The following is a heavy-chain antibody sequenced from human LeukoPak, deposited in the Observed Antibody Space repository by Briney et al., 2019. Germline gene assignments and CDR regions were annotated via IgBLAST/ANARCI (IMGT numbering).Heavy chain of an antibody. Sequence: ASVKVSCKASGYTFTSYYMHWVRQAPGQGLEWMGIINPSGGSTSYAQKFQGRVTMTRDTSTSTVYMELSSLRSEDTAVYYCARTGHYYGSGSYYLIDYWGQGTLVTVSS. CDR2: INPSGGST. D-gene: IGHD3-10*01. CDR1: GYTFTSYY. V-gene: IGHV1-46*01. CDR3: ARTGHYYGSGSYYLIDY. J-gene: IGHJ4*02.